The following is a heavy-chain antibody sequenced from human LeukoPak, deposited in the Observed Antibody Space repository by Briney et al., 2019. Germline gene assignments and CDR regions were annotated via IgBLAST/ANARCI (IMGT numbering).Heavy chain of an antibody. CDR2: IYHSGST. V-gene: IGHV4-30-2*01. CDR1: GGSISSGGYY. CDR3: ARDPSSLQRNAFDI. D-gene: IGHD4-11*01. Sequence: SETLSLTCTVSGGSISSGGYYWSWIRQPPGKGLEWIGYIYHSGSTYYNPSLKSRVTISVDRSKNQFSLKLSSVTAADTAVYYCARDPSSLQRNAFDIWGQGTMVTVSS. J-gene: IGHJ3*02.